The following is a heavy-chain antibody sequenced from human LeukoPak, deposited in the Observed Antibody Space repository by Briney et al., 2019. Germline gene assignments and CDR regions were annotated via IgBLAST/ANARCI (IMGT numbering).Heavy chain of an antibody. J-gene: IGHJ4*02. CDR3: ARGWRSSSSEFDY. Sequence: PSETLSLTCTVSGDSFTSVTDYWAWIRQPPGKGLEWIASGDYSGGTYYNPSLESRVAISADMSKKQISLKLASVTGADTAVYYCARGWRSSSSEFDYWGQGTLVTVSS. CDR2: GDYSGGT. D-gene: IGHD6-6*01. V-gene: IGHV4-39*07. CDR1: GDSFTSVTDY.